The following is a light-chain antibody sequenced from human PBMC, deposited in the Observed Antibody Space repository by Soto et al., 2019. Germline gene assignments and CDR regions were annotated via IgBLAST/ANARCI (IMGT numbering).Light chain of an antibody. Sequence: QSALTQPASVSGSPGQSITISCTGTSSDVGAYNYVSWYQQHPGKVPKLMIYDVSDRPSGVSNRFSGSKSGNTASLTISGLQAEDEAEYYCSSFTMSNSYVFGTGTKVTVL. CDR2: DVS. J-gene: IGLJ1*01. CDR3: SSFTMSNSYV. V-gene: IGLV2-14*03. CDR1: SSDVGAYNY.